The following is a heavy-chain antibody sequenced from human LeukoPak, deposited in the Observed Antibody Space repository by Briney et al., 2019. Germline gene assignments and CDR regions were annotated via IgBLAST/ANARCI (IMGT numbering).Heavy chain of an antibody. D-gene: IGHD1-1*01. Sequence: GGSLRLSCAASGFTFSSHWMHWVRHAPGKGLEWVSSISGSNSYIFYADSVKGRFTVSRDNAKDSLYLQMNSLRAEDTAVYYCARALTTLTYEGYWGQGTLVTVSS. V-gene: IGHV3-21*01. CDR3: ARALTTLTYEGY. CDR1: GFTFSSHW. CDR2: ISGSNSYI. J-gene: IGHJ4*02.